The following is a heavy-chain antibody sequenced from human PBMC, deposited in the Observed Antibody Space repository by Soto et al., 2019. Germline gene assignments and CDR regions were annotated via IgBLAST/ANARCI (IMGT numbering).Heavy chain of an antibody. J-gene: IGHJ4*02. CDR1: GFTFDDYA. D-gene: IGHD1-26*01. CDR2: INWNSGSI. Sequence: EVQLAESGGGLVQPGRSLRLSCAASGFTFDDYAMHWVRQAPGKGLEWVSGINWNSGSIAYADSVKGRFTISRDNVKNSLYLQINSLRVEDTGVYYCATWEYWGQGTLVTVSS. V-gene: IGHV3-9*01. CDR3: ATWEY.